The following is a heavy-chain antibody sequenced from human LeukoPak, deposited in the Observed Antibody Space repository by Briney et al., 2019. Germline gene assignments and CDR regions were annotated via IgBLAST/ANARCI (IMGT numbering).Heavy chain of an antibody. D-gene: IGHD6-19*01. CDR3: AGERGEEYSSGWYKRNYFDN. CDR1: GGSISSYY. CDR2: ISTSGST. J-gene: IGHJ4*02. Sequence: SETLSLTCTVSGGSISSYYWSWIRQPAGKGLEWIGHISTSGSTNYNPSLKSRVTMSVDTSKNQFSLKLSSVTAADTAMYYCAGERGEEYSSGWYKRNYFDNWGQGIRVTVSS. V-gene: IGHV4-4*07.